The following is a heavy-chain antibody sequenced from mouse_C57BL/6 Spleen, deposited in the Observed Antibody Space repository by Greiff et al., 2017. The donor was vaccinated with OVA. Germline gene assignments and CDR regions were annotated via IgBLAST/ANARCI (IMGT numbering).Heavy chain of an antibody. D-gene: IGHD2-12*01. CDR1: GFTFSDYY. Sequence: EVQLMESGGGLVQPGGSLKLSCAASGFTFSDYYMYWVRQTPEKRLEWVAYISNGGGSTYYPDTVKGRFTISRDNAKNTLYLQMSRLKSEDTAMYYCARGAYYSPYYAMDYWGQGTSVTVSS. CDR2: ISNGGGST. J-gene: IGHJ4*01. V-gene: IGHV5-12*01. CDR3: ARGAYYSPYYAMDY.